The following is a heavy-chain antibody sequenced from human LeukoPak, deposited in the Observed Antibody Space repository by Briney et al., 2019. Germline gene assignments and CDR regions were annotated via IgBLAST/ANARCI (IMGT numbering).Heavy chain of an antibody. CDR1: GDSVSSNGAT. V-gene: IGHV6-1*01. J-gene: IGHJ5*02. D-gene: IGHD3-10*01. Sequence: SQTLSLTCAISGDSVSSNGATWNWIRQSPSRGLEWLGRTYYRSKWYNDYAVSVKSRITINPDTSKNQFSLQLKSVTPEDTAVYYCARNTPDFGTHQRFDPWGQGALVTVSS. CDR3: ARNTPDFGTHQRFDP. CDR2: TYYRSKWYN.